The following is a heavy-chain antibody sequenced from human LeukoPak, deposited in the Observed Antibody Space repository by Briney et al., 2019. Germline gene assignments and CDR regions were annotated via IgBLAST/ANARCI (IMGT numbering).Heavy chain of an antibody. J-gene: IGHJ6*03. Sequence: GGSLRLSCAASGFTFTDYSMTWVRQAPGKGLEWVSSISTTSTYTFYSDSVKGRFTISRDNRKNTLYLQMSSLSAEYTAVYYCARDGIGFYYYYSMDVWGRGTAVTVPS. CDR2: ISTTSTYT. D-gene: IGHD6-25*01. CDR1: GFTFTDYS. CDR3: ARDGIGFYYYYSMDV. V-gene: IGHV3-21*01.